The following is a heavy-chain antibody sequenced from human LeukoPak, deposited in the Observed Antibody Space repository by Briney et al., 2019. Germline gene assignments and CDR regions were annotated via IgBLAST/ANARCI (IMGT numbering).Heavy chain of an antibody. Sequence: SETLSLTCTVSGGSISSYYWSWIRQPPGKGLEWIGYIYYSGSANYNPSLKSRVTISVDTSKNQFSLKLSSVTAADTAVYYCARGGYSYGLEWFDPWGQGTLVTVSS. V-gene: IGHV4-59*01. CDR3: ARGGYSYGLEWFDP. CDR1: GGSISSYY. J-gene: IGHJ5*02. D-gene: IGHD5-18*01. CDR2: IYYSGSA.